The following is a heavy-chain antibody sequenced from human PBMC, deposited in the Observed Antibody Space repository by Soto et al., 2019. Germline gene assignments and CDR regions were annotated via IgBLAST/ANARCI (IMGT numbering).Heavy chain of an antibody. CDR3: TRANWYSEY. J-gene: IGHJ4*02. CDR2: IYYNGNT. D-gene: IGHD7-27*01. Sequence: QVQLQESGPGLVKPSETLSLTCSVSGGSLSNHYWSWIRQPPGKGLEWIGYIYYNGNTNYNPSLKSRVTMSVDPSRNQISLKLTTVTAADTAVYYCTRANWYSEYWGQGTLVTVSS. V-gene: IGHV4-59*11. CDR1: GGSLSNHY.